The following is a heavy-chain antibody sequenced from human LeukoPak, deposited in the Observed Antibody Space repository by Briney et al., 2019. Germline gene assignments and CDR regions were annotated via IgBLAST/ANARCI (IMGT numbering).Heavy chain of an antibody. Sequence: GGSLRLSCEASGFTFDNYAMHWVRQAPGKRLEWVAVVSYDGNREYYPDSVKGRFTISRDNSKNTLYLQMNSLRAEDTAVYYCARGRDLFDYWGQGTLVTVSS. CDR2: VSYDGNRE. D-gene: IGHD5-24*01. J-gene: IGHJ4*02. V-gene: IGHV3-30-3*01. CDR1: GFTFDNYA. CDR3: ARGRDLFDY.